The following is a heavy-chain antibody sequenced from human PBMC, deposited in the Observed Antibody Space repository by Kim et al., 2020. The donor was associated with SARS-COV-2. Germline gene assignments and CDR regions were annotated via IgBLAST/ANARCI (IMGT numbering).Heavy chain of an antibody. J-gene: IGHJ5*02. CDR1: GFTFSSYS. CDR2: ISSSSSPI. V-gene: IGHV3-48*01. CDR3: ASHHPTNWFDP. Sequence: GGSLRLSCAASGFTFSSYSMNWVRQAPGKGLEWVSYISSSSSPIYYADSVKGRFTISRDNAKNSLYLQMNSLRAEDTAVYYCASHHPTNWFDPWGQGTLVTVSS.